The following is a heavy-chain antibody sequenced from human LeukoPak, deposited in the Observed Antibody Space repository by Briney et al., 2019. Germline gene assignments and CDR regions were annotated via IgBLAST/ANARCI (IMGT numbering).Heavy chain of an antibody. CDR2: MNPNSGNT. CDR3: ARLNRDYYDSSGYPSGWFDP. J-gene: IGHJ5*02. CDR1: GYTFTSCD. Sequence: ASVKVSCKASGYTFTSCDINWVRQATGQGLEWMGWMNPNSGNTGYAQKFQGRITMTRNTSISTAYMELSSLKSEDTAVYYCARLNRDYYDSSGYPSGWFDPWGQGTLVTVSS. V-gene: IGHV1-8*01. D-gene: IGHD3-22*01.